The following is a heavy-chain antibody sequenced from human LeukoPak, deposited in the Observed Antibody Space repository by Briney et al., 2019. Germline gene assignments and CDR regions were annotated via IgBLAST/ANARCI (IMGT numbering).Heavy chain of an antibody. D-gene: IGHD2-2*01. Sequence: PSETLSLTCTVSGGSFSSSSYYWGWVRQPPGTGLEWIGTIYYSGSTYYNPSLKSRVTVSVDTSKNQFPLKLSSVTAADTAVYYCARHASTSLFDYWGQGTLVTVSS. CDR2: IYYSGST. CDR3: ARHASTSLFDY. CDR1: GGSFSSSSYY. J-gene: IGHJ4*02. V-gene: IGHV4-39*01.